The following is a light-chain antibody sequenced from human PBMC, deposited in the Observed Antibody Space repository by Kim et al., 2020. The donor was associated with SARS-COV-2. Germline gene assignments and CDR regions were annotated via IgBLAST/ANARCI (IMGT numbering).Light chain of an antibody. V-gene: IGKV1-39*01. J-gene: IGKJ4*01. CDR3: QKSYTAPPLS. CDR2: AAS. CDR1: QSISTY. Sequence: SLGDRVNITCRASQSISTYLNWDQQKPGKAPNLLIYAASSLQRGVPSRFSGSESGTDFTLTITSLQAEDFATYYCQKSYTAPPLSFGGGTKVDIK.